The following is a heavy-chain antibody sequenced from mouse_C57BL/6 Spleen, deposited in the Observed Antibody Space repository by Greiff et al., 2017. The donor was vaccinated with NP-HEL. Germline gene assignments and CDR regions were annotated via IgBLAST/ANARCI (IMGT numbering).Heavy chain of an antibody. J-gene: IGHJ4*01. CDR3: ARDGNPYYYAMDY. D-gene: IGHD2-1*01. CDR2: IHPSDSDT. CDR1: GYTFTSYW. Sequence: QVHVKQPGAELVKPGASVKVSCKASGYTFTSYWMHWVKQRPGQGLEWIGRIHPSDSDTNYNQKFKGKATLTVDKSSSTAYMQLSSLTSEDSAVYYCARDGNPYYYAMDYWGQGTSVTVSS. V-gene: IGHV1-74*01.